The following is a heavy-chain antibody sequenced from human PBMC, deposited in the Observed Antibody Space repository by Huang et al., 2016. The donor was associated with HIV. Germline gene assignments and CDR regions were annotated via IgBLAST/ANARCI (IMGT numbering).Heavy chain of an antibody. CDR1: GGSIRSDNYY. D-gene: IGHD3-10*01. Sequence: QLQLQESGPGLVKPSETLSLTCTVSGGSIRSDNYYWGWIRQPPGKGLEWIGSIYYRRSTDYNPSLKRRGTITGDTSKNHFSLRMGSVTAADTAVYYCARLPGSITMIRGVITDPYWGQGTLVTVSS. J-gene: IGHJ4*02. CDR3: ARLPGSITMIRGVITDPY. V-gene: IGHV4-39*02. CDR2: IYYRRST.